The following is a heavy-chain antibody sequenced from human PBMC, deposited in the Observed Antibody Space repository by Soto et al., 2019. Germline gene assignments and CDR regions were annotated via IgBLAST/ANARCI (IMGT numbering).Heavy chain of an antibody. V-gene: IGHV4-34*12. CDR1: GGSFSNNY. D-gene: IGHD2-2*02. J-gene: IGHJ6*02. CDR2: IVHSGST. Sequence: QVQLQQWGAGLLKPSETLSLSCAVYGGSFSNNYWSWIRQPPGKGLEWIGEIVHSGSTNYNPSLKSRVTISIDKSKSQFSLKLSSVTAADTAVYFCARCFRVVPTPIRAYYYYYGLDVWGQGTTVTVSS. CDR3: ARCFRVVPTPIRAYYYYYGLDV.